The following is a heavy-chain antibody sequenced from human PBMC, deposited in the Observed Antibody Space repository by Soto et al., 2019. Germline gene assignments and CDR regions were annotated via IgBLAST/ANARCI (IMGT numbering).Heavy chain of an antibody. Sequence: PSEPRSLTCAVYGVSFSGYYWSWIRQPPGKGLEWIGEINHSGSTNYNPSLKSRVTISVDTSKNQFSLKLSSVTAADTAVYYCARGRGYSSSWYKNWFDPWGQGTLVTVSS. V-gene: IGHV4-34*01. CDR2: INHSGST. CDR3: ARGRGYSSSWYKNWFDP. J-gene: IGHJ5*02. D-gene: IGHD6-13*01. CDR1: GVSFSGYY.